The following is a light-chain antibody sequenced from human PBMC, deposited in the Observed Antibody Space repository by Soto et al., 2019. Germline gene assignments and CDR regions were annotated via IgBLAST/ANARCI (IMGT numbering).Light chain of an antibody. V-gene: IGKV1-5*01. CDR1: QNIRNL. Sequence: DIQLTQSPSTLSAAVGDSVTITCRASQNIRNLLAWYQQKPGKAPKPLIYDASTLKTGVLSRFSGSGSGSEFNFTSTGLQSEDVATDSCQHYNTYATVGQGTRLEIK. CDR2: DAS. CDR3: QHYNTYAT. J-gene: IGKJ5*01.